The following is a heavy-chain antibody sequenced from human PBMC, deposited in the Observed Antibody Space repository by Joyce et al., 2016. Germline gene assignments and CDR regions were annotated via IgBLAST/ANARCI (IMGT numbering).Heavy chain of an antibody. CDR2: SNTGNGNT. J-gene: IGHJ5*01. CDR3: ARYTGFAQAFDS. V-gene: IGHV1-3*04. CDR1: GYTFTIHT. Sequence: QVRLVQSGTEVKKPGASVKVACKASGYTFTIHTIHWVRQAPGQWLEWMGWSNTGNGNTKYSQKFQDRVTIVRDSSANTTYLELTGLKSDDTAMYFCARYTGFAQAFDSWGQGTLVIVSS. D-gene: IGHD1-1*01.